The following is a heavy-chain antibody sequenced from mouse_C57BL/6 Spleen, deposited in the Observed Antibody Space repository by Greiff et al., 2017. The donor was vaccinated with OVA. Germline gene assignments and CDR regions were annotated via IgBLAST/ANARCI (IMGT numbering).Heavy chain of an antibody. D-gene: IGHD2-1*01. Sequence: QVQLKQSGAELVRPGASVTLSCKASGYTFTDYEMHWVKQTPVHGLEWIGAIDPETGGTAYNQKFKGKAILTADKSSSTAYMELRILTSEDSAVYYCTRSSTSMDDWGQGTSVTVSS. CDR2: IDPETGGT. CDR1: GYTFTDYE. V-gene: IGHV1-15*01. J-gene: IGHJ4*01. CDR3: TRSSTSMDD.